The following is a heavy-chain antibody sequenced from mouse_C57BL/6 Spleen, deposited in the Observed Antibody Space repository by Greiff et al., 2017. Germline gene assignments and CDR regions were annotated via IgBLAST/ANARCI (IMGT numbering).Heavy chain of an antibody. V-gene: IGHV1-18*01. D-gene: IGHD1-1*01. J-gene: IGHJ1*03. CDR2: INPNNGGT. Sequence: VQLKESGPELVKPGASVKIPCKASGYTFTDYNMDWVKQSHGKSLEWIGDINPNNGGTIYNQKFKGKATLTVDKSSSTAYMELRSLTSEDTAVYYCARYYYGSSYGGWYFDVWGTGTTVTVSS. CDR1: GYTFTDYN. CDR3: ARYYYGSSYGGWYFDV.